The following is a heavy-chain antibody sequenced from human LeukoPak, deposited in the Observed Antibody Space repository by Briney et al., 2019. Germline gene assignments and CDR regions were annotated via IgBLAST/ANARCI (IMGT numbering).Heavy chain of an antibody. Sequence: SETLSLTCAVYGGSFSGYYWSWIRQPPGKGLEWIGEINHSGSTNYNPSLKSRVTISVDTSKNQFSLKLSSVTAADTAVYYCASSSYYDNIDYWGQGTLVTVSS. D-gene: IGHD3-22*01. J-gene: IGHJ4*02. V-gene: IGHV4-34*01. CDR2: INHSGST. CDR1: GGSFSGYY. CDR3: ASSSYYDNIDY.